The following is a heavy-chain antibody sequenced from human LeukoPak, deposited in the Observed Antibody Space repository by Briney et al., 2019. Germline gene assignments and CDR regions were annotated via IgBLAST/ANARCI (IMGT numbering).Heavy chain of an antibody. J-gene: IGHJ4*03. V-gene: IGHV4-59*08. Sequence: SETLSLTCTVSGGSISSYYWSWIRQPPGKGLEWIGYIHYSGSTNYNPSLKSRVTISVDTSKNQFSLKLSSVTAADTAVYYCVALHSGYFDFWGQGTTVTVSS. CDR1: GGSISSYY. CDR2: IHYSGST. CDR3: VALHSGYFDF. D-gene: IGHD1-26*01.